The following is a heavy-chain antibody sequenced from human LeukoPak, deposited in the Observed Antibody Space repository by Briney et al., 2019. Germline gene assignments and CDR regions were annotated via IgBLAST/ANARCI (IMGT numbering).Heavy chain of an antibody. J-gene: IGHJ4*02. CDR2: IRYDGSNK. V-gene: IGHV3-30*02. CDR1: GFTFSSYG. Sequence: PGGSLRLSCAASGFTFSSYGMHWVRQAPGKGLEWVAFIRYDGSNKYYADSVKGRFTISRDNSKNTLYLQMNSLRAEDTAVYYCAILGEYCGGDCYLFDYWGQGTLVTVSS. D-gene: IGHD2-21*01. CDR3: AILGEYCGGDCYLFDY.